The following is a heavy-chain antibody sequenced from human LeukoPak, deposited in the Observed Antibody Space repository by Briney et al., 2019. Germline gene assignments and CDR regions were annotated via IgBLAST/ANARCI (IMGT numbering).Heavy chain of an antibody. Sequence: KPSETLSLTCTVSGGSISSSSYYWGWIRQPPGKGLEWIGSIYYSGSTYYNPSPKSRVTISVDTSKNQFSLKLSSVTAADTAVYYCARVSRLGSNFDYWGQGTLVTVSS. D-gene: IGHD6-19*01. CDR3: ARVSRLGSNFDY. CDR1: GGSISSSSYY. V-gene: IGHV4-39*01. J-gene: IGHJ4*02. CDR2: IYYSGST.